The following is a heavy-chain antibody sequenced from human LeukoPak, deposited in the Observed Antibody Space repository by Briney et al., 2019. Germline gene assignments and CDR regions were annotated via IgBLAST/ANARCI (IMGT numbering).Heavy chain of an antibody. J-gene: IGHJ4*02. CDR3: ARDRVVTPYYFDY. CDR2: IYYSGST. V-gene: IGHV4-31*03. CDR1: GGSISSGGYY. Sequence: PSETLSLTCTVSGGSISSGGYYWSWIRQHPGKGLEWIGYIYYSGSTYYNPSLKSRVTISVDTSKNQFSLKLSSVTAADTAVYYCARDRVVTPYYFDYWGQGTLVTVSS. D-gene: IGHD4-23*01.